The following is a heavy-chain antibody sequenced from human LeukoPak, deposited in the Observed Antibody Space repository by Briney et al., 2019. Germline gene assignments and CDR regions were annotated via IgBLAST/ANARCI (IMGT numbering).Heavy chain of an antibody. CDR3: ARLVVPAAPFFDY. V-gene: IGHV4-59*06. CDR2: IYYSGST. CDR1: GGSISTYY. J-gene: IGHJ4*02. Sequence: SETLSLTCTVSGGSISTYYWSWIRQHPGKGLEWIGYIYYSGSTYYNPSLKSRVTISVDTSKNQFSLKLSSVTAADTAVYYCARLVVPAAPFFDYWGQGTLVTVSS. D-gene: IGHD2-2*01.